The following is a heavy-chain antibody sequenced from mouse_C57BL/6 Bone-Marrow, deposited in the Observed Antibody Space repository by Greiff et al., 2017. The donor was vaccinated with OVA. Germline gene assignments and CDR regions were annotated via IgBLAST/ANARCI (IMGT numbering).Heavy chain of an antibody. V-gene: IGHV1-81*01. CDR1: GYTFTSYG. CDR2: IYPRSGNT. Sequence: QVQLQQSGAELARPGASVKLSCKASGYTFTSYGISWVKQRTGQGLEWIGEIYPRSGNTYYNEKFKGKATLTADKSSSTAYMELRSLTSEDSAVYFCARSNYYGRFDVWGTGTTVTVSA. D-gene: IGHD1-2*01. CDR3: ARSNYYGRFDV. J-gene: IGHJ1*03.